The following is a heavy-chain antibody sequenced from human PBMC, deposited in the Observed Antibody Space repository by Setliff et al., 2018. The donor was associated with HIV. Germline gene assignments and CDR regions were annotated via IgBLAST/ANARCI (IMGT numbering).Heavy chain of an antibody. CDR1: GGTFSYYA. D-gene: IGHD3-10*01. Sequence: ASVKVSCKASGGTFSYYAISWVRQAPGQGLEWMGGIIPMFGTTNYAQKFQGRVTITADESTSTAYMELSSLRSEDTAVYYCARGNYYGNDVYDAFDLWGQGTMVTVSS. CDR3: ARGNYYGNDVYDAFDL. CDR2: IIPMFGTT. J-gene: IGHJ3*01. V-gene: IGHV1-69*13.